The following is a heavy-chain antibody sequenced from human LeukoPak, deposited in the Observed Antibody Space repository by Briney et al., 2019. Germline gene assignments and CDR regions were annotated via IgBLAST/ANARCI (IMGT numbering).Heavy chain of an antibody. V-gene: IGHV3-21*01. CDR3: ARWPQKYYYDSSGYPPPYYYYMDV. CDR1: GFTFSSYS. CDR2: ISSSSSYI. J-gene: IGHJ6*03. D-gene: IGHD3-22*01. Sequence: GGSLRLSCAASGFTFSSYSMNWVRQAPGKGLEFVSSISSSSSYIYYADSVKGGFTISRDNAKNSLYLQMNSLRAEDTAVYYCARWPQKYYYDSSGYPPPYYYYMDVWGKGTTVTVSS.